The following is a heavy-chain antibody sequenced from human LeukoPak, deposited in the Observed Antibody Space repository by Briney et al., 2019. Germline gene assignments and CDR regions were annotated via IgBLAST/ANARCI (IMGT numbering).Heavy chain of an antibody. CDR2: IYPGDSDT. D-gene: IGHD6-13*01. Sequence: GESLKISCKGSGYSFTSYWIGCVRQMPGKGLEWMGIIYPGDSDTRYSPSFQGQVTISADKSISTAYLQWSSLKASDTAMYYRARQAPIYSSSWYYFDYWGQGTLVTVSS. V-gene: IGHV5-51*01. CDR1: GYSFTSYW. J-gene: IGHJ4*02. CDR3: ARQAPIYSSSWYYFDY.